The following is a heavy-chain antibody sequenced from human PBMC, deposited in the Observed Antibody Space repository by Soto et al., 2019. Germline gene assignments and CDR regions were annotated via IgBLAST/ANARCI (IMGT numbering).Heavy chain of an antibody. Sequence: GGSLRLSCAASGFTFSSYSMNWVRQAPGKGLEWVSYISSSSSTIYYADSVKGRFTISRDNAKNSLYLQMNSLRDEDTAVYYRAREEVYPSGYSYGSIDFYYYYGMDVWGQGTTVTVSS. CDR2: ISSSSSTI. CDR3: AREEVYPSGYSYGSIDFYYYYGMDV. D-gene: IGHD5-18*01. J-gene: IGHJ6*02. CDR1: GFTFSSYS. V-gene: IGHV3-48*02.